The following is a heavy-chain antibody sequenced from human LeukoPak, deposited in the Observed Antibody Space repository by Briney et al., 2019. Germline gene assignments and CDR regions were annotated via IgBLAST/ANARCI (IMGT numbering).Heavy chain of an antibody. Sequence: SVKVSCKASGGTFSSYAIIWVRQAPGQGLEWMGRIIPILGIANYAQKFQGRVTITADKSTSTAYMELSSLRSEDTAVYYCARGRPDDSYCSSTSCYYYYGMDVWGQGTTVTVSS. V-gene: IGHV1-69*04. CDR2: IIPILGIA. J-gene: IGHJ6*02. D-gene: IGHD2-2*01. CDR3: ARGRPDDSYCSSTSCYYYYGMDV. CDR1: GGTFSSYA.